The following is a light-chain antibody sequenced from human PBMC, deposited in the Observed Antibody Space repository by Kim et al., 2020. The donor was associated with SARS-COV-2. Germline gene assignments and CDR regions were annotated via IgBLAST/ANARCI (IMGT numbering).Light chain of an antibody. V-gene: IGLV3-19*01. CDR2: GKN. J-gene: IGLJ2*01. Sequence: SSELTQDPAVSVALGQTVRITCQGDSLRSYYASWYQQKPGQAPILVIYGKNNRPSGIPDRFSGSASGNTASLTTTGVQAEDEGEFYCNSRDSSGNHVVFGGGTQLTVL. CDR1: SLRSYY. CDR3: NSRDSSGNHVV.